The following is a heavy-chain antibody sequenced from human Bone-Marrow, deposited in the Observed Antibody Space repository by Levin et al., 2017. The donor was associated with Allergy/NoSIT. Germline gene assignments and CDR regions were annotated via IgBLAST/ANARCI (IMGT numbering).Heavy chain of an antibody. D-gene: IGHD3-22*01. CDR2: INSDGSST. V-gene: IGHV3-74*01. Sequence: PGESLKISCAASGFTFSSYWMHWVRQAPGKGLVWVSRINSDGSSTSYADSVKGRFTISRDNAKNTLYLQMNSLRAEDTAVYYCASEYYDYWYFDLWGRGTLVTVSS. CDR3: ASEYYDYWYFDL. CDR1: GFTFSSYW. J-gene: IGHJ2*01.